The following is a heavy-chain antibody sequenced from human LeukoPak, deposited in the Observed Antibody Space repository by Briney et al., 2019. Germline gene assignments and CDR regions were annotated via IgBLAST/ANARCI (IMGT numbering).Heavy chain of an antibody. Sequence: ASVKVSCKASGYTFTGYYMHWVRQAPGQGLEWMGWINPNSGGTNYAQKFQGRVTMTRDTSISTVYMELSSLRSEDTAVYYCARDQTGDYWGQGTLVTVSS. CDR3: ARDQTGDY. V-gene: IGHV1-2*02. CDR1: GYTFTGYY. J-gene: IGHJ4*02. D-gene: IGHD1-14*01. CDR2: INPNSGGT.